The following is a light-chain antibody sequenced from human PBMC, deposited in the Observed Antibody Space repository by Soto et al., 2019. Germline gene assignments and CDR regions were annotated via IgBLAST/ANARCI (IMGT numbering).Light chain of an antibody. V-gene: IGLV1-44*01. CDR3: AAWDDSLNGVV. CDR1: SSNIGSNT. CDR2: CNN. Sequence: QSVLTQPPSASGTPGQRVTISCSGSSSNIGSNTVNWYQQLPGTAPKLLIYCNNQRPSGVPDRFSGSKSGTSASLAISGLQSDDEADYYCAAWDDSLNGVVFGGGTKLTVL. J-gene: IGLJ2*01.